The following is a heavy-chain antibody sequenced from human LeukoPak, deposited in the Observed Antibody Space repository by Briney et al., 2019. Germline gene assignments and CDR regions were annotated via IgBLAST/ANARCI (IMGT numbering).Heavy chain of an antibody. V-gene: IGHV4-59*03. CDR2: IHHSGST. D-gene: IGHD1-26*01. CDR1: GVSISNYY. J-gene: IGHJ4*02. CDR3: ATNTGSYFAWFDY. Sequence: SETLSLTCTVSGVSISNYYWSWIRQPPGKGLEWIGYIHHSGSTKYNPSLQSRVTMSMDTSKNQVPLKLSSVSAADSAVYSCATNTGSYFAWFDYWGQGTLVTVSS.